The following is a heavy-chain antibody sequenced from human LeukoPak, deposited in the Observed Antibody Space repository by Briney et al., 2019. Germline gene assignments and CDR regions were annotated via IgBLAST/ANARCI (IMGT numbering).Heavy chain of an antibody. CDR1: GGSFSGYY. CDR3: ARYYYDFWSGYYKSGDNNWFDP. D-gene: IGHD3-3*01. V-gene: IGHV4-34*01. J-gene: IGHJ5*02. CDR2: INHSGST. Sequence: PSETLSLTCAVYGGSFSGYYWSWIRQPPGKGLEWIGEINHSGSTNYNLSLKSRVTISVDTSKNQFSLKLSSVTAADTAVYYCARYYYDFWSGYYKSGDNNWFDPWGQGTLVTVSS.